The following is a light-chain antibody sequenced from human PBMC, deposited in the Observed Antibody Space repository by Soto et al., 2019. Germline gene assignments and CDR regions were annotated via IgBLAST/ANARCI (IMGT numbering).Light chain of an antibody. J-gene: IGKJ1*01. CDR3: QQYNKWWT. V-gene: IGKV3-15*01. CDR2: TIS. Sequence: EVVMTQSPATLSVSPGERATLSCRASETVNSNLAWYQQKPGQAPRLLIYTISIRATGVPARFSGSGSGTEFTLTISRLQSEDFGVYYCQQYNKWWTFGQGTKVDIK. CDR1: ETVNSN.